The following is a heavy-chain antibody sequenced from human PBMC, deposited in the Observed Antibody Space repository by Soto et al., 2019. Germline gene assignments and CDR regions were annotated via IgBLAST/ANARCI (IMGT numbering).Heavy chain of an antibody. Sequence: ASVKVSCKASGYTFTSYAMHWVRQAPGQRLEWMGWINAGNGNTKYSQKFQGRVTITRDTSASTAYMELSSLRSEDTAVYYCARGGWKIVGATFGAFDIWGQGTMVTVSS. CDR3: ARGGWKIVGATFGAFDI. J-gene: IGHJ3*02. CDR2: INAGNGNT. V-gene: IGHV1-3*01. D-gene: IGHD1-26*01. CDR1: GYTFTSYA.